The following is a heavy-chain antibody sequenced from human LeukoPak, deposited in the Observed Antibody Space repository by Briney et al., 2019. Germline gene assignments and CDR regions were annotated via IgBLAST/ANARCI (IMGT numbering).Heavy chain of an antibody. V-gene: IGHV3-53*01. J-gene: IGHJ3*02. CDR2: IYSGGST. CDR3: ARGDYGDQGAFDI. CDR1: GFTVSSNY. Sequence: GGSLRLSCAASGFTVSSNYMSWVRQAPGKGLEWVSVIYSGGSTYYEESVKGRLTISRDNSKNTLYLQMNSLRAADTAVYYCARGDYGDQGAFDILGQGAMVTVS. D-gene: IGHD4-17*01.